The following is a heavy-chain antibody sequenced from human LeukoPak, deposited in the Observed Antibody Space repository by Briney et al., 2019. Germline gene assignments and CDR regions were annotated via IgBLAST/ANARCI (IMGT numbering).Heavy chain of an antibody. J-gene: IGHJ4*02. Sequence: GGSLRLSCAASGFTVSSNYMIWVRQAPGKGLEWVSVIYSGGSTYYADSVKGRFTISRDKTKNTLYLQMNSLRAEDTAVYYCARGWEYDSSGDYQYYFDYWGQGTLVTVSS. CDR3: ARGWEYDSSGDYQYYFDY. V-gene: IGHV3-53*01. CDR2: IYSGGST. D-gene: IGHD3-22*01. CDR1: GFTVSSNY.